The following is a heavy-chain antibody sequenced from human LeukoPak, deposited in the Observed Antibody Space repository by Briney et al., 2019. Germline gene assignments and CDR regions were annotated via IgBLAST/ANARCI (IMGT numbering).Heavy chain of an antibody. CDR3: ARMGGYGRWLRPGAVGY. CDR2: INPSGST. CDR1: GGSFSGYY. J-gene: IGHJ4*02. V-gene: IGHV4-34*01. D-gene: IGHD5-12*01. Sequence: KASENLSRTGAGDGGSFSGYYWGWLRQPPGNGRVGSGEINPSGSTNYNPTLKSRVTISVDTSKNQCSLKLSSVTAADTAVYYCARMGGYGRWLRPGAVGYWGEGTLVTVSS.